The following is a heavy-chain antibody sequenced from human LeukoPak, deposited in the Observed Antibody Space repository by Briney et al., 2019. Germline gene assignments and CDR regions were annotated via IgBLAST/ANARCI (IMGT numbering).Heavy chain of an antibody. CDR1: GGTFSSYA. CDR3: ARSSTPDSSSWSGHDAFDI. CDR2: IIPIFGTA. V-gene: IGHV1-69*05. Sequence: ASVKVSCKASGGTFSSYAISWVRQAPGQGLEWMGGIIPIFGTANYAQKFQGRVTITTDESTSTAYMELSSLGSEDTAVYYCARSSTPDSSSWSGHDAFDIWGQGTMVTVSS. J-gene: IGHJ3*02. D-gene: IGHD6-13*01.